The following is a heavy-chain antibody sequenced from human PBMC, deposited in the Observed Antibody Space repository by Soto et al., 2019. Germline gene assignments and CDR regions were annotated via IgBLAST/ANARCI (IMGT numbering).Heavy chain of an antibody. D-gene: IGHD6-13*01. CDR1: GGSISSNY. CDR2: VYNSGST. Sequence: SETLSLTCTVSGGSISSNYWTWIRQPPGKGLEWIGYVYNSGSTNYNPSLKSRVTISEETSKSQFSLKVNSMTAADTAVHYCARYRREAVAGYTLDNWGQGILVTVSS. J-gene: IGHJ4*02. V-gene: IGHV4-59*01. CDR3: ARYRREAVAGYTLDN.